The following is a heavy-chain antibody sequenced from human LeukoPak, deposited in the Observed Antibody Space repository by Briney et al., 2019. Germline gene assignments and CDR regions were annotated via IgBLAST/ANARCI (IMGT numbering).Heavy chain of an antibody. Sequence: PSETLSLTCSVSSDSISTHSWSWIRQPAGKRLEWIGHISPCGNTNYNPSLKSRVTMSLDTSKNHFSLKLTSVTAADTAVYYCARRPYWYFDLWGRGTLVTVSS. CDR1: SDSISTHS. V-gene: IGHV4-4*07. CDR3: ARRPYWYFDL. CDR2: ISPCGNT. D-gene: IGHD6-6*01. J-gene: IGHJ2*01.